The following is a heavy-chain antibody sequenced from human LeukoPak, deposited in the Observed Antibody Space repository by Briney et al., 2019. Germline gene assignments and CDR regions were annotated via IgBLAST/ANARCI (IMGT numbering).Heavy chain of an antibody. CDR2: IYTSGST. J-gene: IGHJ4*02. Sequence: SETLSLTCTVSGGSISSCYWSWIRQPAGKGLEWIGRIYTSGSTNYNPSLKSRVTMSVDTSKNQFSLKLSSVTAADTAVYYCASSFLRYCSGGSCYWAFDYWGQGTLVTVSS. CDR1: GGSISSCY. D-gene: IGHD2-15*01. CDR3: ASSFLRYCSGGSCYWAFDY. V-gene: IGHV4-4*07.